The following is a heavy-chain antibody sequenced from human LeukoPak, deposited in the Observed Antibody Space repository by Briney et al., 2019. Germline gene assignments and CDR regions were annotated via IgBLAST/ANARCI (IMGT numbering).Heavy chain of an antibody. CDR2: ISSSSSAI. V-gene: IGHV3-48*01. D-gene: IGHD5-24*01. CDR1: GFSFSSFN. CDR3: ARVAQERWLQSYYFDY. J-gene: IGHJ4*02. Sequence: PGGSLSLSCAASGFSFSSFNMNWVRQAPGKGLEWVSYISSSSSAIYYADSVKGRFTISRDNAKNSQYLQMNSLRAEDTAVYYCARVAQERWLQSYYFDYWGQGTLVTVSS.